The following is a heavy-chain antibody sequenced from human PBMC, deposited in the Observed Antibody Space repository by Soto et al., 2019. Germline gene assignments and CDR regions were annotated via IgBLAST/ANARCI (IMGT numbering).Heavy chain of an antibody. CDR2: IYYSGST. CDR3: AIYDKGNYYYYGMDV. J-gene: IGHJ6*02. D-gene: IGHD3-22*01. CDR1: GGSISSSSYY. Sequence: QLQLQESGPGLVKPSETLSLTCTVSGGSISSSSYYWGWIRQPPGKGLEWIGSIYYSGSTYYNPSLKSRVTISVDTSKNQFSLKLSSVTAADTAVYYCAIYDKGNYYYYGMDVWGQGTTVTVSS. V-gene: IGHV4-39*01.